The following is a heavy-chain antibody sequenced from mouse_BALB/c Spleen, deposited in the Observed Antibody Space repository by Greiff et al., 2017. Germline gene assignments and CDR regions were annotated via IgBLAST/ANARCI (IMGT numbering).Heavy chain of an antibody. Sequence: EVQLVESGGGLVQPGGSLKLSCAASGFTFSSYGMSWVRQTPDKRLELVATINSNGGSTYYPDSVKGRFTISRDNAKNTLYLQMSSLKSEDTAMYYCARGNYGSSSSWFAYWGQGTLVTVSA. CDR1: GFTFSSYG. CDR2: INSNGGST. V-gene: IGHV5-6-3*01. D-gene: IGHD1-1*01. CDR3: ARGNYGSSSSWFAY. J-gene: IGHJ3*01.